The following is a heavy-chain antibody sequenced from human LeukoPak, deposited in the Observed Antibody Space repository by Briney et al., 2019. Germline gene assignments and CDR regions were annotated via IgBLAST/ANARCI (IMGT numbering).Heavy chain of an antibody. D-gene: IGHD6-19*01. CDR3: ARDRYSSGWYGDFDC. CDR1: EFTFDDYA. J-gene: IGHJ4*02. CDR2: ISWNSGSI. V-gene: IGHV3-9*01. Sequence: GGSLRLSCAASEFTFDDYAMHWVRQAPGKGLEWVSGISWNSGSIVYADSVKGRFTISRDNAKNSLYLQMNSLRAEDTALYYCARDRYSSGWYGDFDCWGQGTLVTVSS.